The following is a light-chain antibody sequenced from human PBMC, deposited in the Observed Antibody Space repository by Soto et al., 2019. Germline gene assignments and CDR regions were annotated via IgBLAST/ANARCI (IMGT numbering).Light chain of an antibody. CDR2: AAS. Sequence: ALQMTQSPSSLSASVGDRVAITCRASQAIRNDLGWYQQKPGKAPNHLIYAASSLQSGVPSRFSRSGSGTDVTLNIRSLQPEDFATYYCLQDYNYPYTFGQGTKLEIK. V-gene: IGKV1-6*01. J-gene: IGKJ2*01. CDR1: QAIRND. CDR3: LQDYNYPYT.